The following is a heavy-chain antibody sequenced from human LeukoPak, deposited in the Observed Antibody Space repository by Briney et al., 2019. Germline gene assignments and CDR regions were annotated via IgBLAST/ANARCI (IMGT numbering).Heavy chain of an antibody. V-gene: IGHV3-23*01. CDR3: AKVPGYYYDSSGYYYFDY. Sequence: GGSLRLSCAASGFTFSSYAMSWVRQAPGKGLEWVSAISGSGGSTYYADSVKGRFTISRDNSKNTLYLQMNSLRAEDTAVYYCAKVPGYYYDSSGYYYFDYWGQGTLVTVSS. D-gene: IGHD3-22*01. J-gene: IGHJ4*02. CDR1: GFTFSSYA. CDR2: ISGSGGST.